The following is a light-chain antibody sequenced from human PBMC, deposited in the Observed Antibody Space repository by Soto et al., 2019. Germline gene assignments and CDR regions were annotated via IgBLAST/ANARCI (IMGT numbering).Light chain of an antibody. CDR1: QSVSSN. CDR3: QQYNNWPPWT. V-gene: IGKV3-15*01. J-gene: IGKJ1*01. Sequence: EVVMTQSPATLSVSPGEGATLSCRASQSVSSNLAWYQQKPGQAPRLLIYVASTRATGVPVRFSGSGSGTEFTLTISRLQSEDFAVYYCQQYNNWPPWTFGQGTKVEIK. CDR2: VAS.